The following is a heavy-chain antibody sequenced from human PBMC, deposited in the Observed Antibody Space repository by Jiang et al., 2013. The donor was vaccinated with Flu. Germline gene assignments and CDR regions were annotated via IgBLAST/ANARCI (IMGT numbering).Heavy chain of an antibody. J-gene: IGHJ4*02. CDR2: IYYTGRT. CDR3: VRLDSSAWEFDY. V-gene: IGHV4-59*08. CDR1: GGSMNSYY. D-gene: IGHD3-22*01. Sequence: GLVKPSETLSLTCTVSGGSMNSYYWSWIRQPPGKGLEWIGYIYYTGRTSYNPSLKSRVTISVDTSKNQFSLRVTSVTAADTAVYYCVRLDSSAWEFDYWGQGTLVTVSS.